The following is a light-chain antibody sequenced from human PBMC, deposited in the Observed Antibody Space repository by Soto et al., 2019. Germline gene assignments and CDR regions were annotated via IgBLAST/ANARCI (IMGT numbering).Light chain of an antibody. CDR3: QSYDSSLRAWV. CDR2: GNI. Sequence: QAVVPQPPSVSGAPGQRVTISCIGSSSNIGAGYDVHWYQQFPGTAPKLLIHGNINRPSGVPDRFSGSKSGTSASLAITGLQAEDETDYYCQSYDSSLRAWVFGGGTKLTVL. CDR1: SSNIGAGYD. J-gene: IGLJ3*02. V-gene: IGLV1-40*01.